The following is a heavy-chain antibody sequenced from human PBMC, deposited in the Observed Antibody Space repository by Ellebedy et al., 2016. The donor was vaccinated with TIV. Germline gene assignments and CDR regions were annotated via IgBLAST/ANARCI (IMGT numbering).Heavy chain of an antibody. CDR3: TADPGYSRSWYGLDP. CDR1: GFSFSNAW. D-gene: IGHD6-13*01. V-gene: IGHV3-15*07. J-gene: IGHJ5*02. Sequence: GRSLRLSCAASGFSFSNAWMNWVRQAPGKGLEWVARIKSKPDGWTTDYAAPVKGRFTISRDDSKNTLYLQMDSLKTEETAVYYCTADPGYSRSWYGLDPWGQGTLVTVSS. CDR2: IKSKPDGWTT.